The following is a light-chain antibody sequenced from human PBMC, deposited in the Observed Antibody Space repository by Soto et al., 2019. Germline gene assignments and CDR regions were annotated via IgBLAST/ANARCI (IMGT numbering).Light chain of an antibody. Sequence: EIVMTQSPAMLSVSPGERATLSCRASQSISSNLAWYQQKPGQGPRLLIYGASTRATGIPARFSGSGSGTEFTLTVTSLQSEDFAVYYCQHYDNWPPVFGQGTKVEIK. J-gene: IGKJ1*01. CDR3: QHYDNWPPV. CDR2: GAS. CDR1: QSISSN. V-gene: IGKV3-15*01.